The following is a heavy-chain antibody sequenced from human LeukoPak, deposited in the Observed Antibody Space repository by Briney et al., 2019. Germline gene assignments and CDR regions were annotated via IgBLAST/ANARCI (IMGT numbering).Heavy chain of an antibody. CDR2: INPNHGDT. D-gene: IGHD3-22*01. V-gene: IGHV1-2*02. Sequence: GASVKVSCKASGYTFTGYYMHWVRQAPGQGLEWMGWINPNHGDTNYAQKFQDRVSMTRDTSISTAYMELSSLRSEDTAVYYCARGPYYYDSSGYYYFDYWGQGTLVTVSS. CDR3: ARGPYYYDSSGYYYFDY. J-gene: IGHJ4*02. CDR1: GYTFTGYY.